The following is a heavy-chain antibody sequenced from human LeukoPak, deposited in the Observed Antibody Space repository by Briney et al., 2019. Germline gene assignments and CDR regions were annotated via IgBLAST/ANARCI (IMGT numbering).Heavy chain of an antibody. CDR2: IIPTFGPA. D-gene: IGHD5-18*01. CDR1: GGSFSEYA. V-gene: IGHV1-69*05. CDR3: GSAISGYSSGYIHYYFYMDV. Sequence: ASVKASCKASGGSFSEYAISWVRQAPGQGPEWMGGIIPTFGPANYAQKFQGRVTITTDEFTSTAYMELSSLRSEDTAVYYCGSAISGYSSGYIHYYFYMDVWGKGTTVTVSS. J-gene: IGHJ6*03.